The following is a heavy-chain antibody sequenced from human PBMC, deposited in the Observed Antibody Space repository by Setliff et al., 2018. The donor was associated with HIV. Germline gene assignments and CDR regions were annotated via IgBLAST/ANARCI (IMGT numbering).Heavy chain of an antibody. CDR1: GGSFSGYY. V-gene: IGHV4-34*01. J-gene: IGHJ3*02. CDR2: INHSGST. CDR3: ARVGRGYYDI. Sequence: LSLTCAVYGGSFSGYYWSWIRQPPGKGLEWIGEINHSGSTNYNPSLKSRVTISVDTSKNHLSLKLNSVTAADTAVYYCARVGRGYYDIWGQGTMVTVSS. D-gene: IGHD3-10*01.